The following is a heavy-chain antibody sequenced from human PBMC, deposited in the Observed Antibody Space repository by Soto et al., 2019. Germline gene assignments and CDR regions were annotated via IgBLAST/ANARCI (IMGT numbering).Heavy chain of an antibody. CDR3: ARDPPHGGTSSWDADS. Sequence: EVRLVASGGGLVKPGGSLRLSCEASGFIFTTNSMNWVRQVPGKGLQWLSSISSSGTFKSYGDSVKGRFTIARDNAKNSLFLKMNNLGGEDTGLYYWARDPPHGGTSSWDADSWGPGTLVTVSS. CDR2: ISSSGTFK. J-gene: IGHJ4*02. CDR1: GFIFTTNS. V-gene: IGHV3-21*01. D-gene: IGHD2-15*01.